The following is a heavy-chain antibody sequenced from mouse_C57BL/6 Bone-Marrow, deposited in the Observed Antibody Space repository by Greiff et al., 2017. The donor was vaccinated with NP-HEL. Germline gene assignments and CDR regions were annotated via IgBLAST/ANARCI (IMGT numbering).Heavy chain of an antibody. V-gene: IGHV15-2*01. J-gene: IGHJ1*03. CDR2: ILPSIGRT. Sequence: VQLQQSGSELRSPGSSVKLSCKDFDSEVFPIAYMSWVRQKPGHGFEWIGGILPSIGRTIYGEKFEDKATLDADTLSNTAYLELNSLTSEDSAIYYCARRADYYGSSYGYFDVWGTGTTVTVSS. CDR1: DSEVFPIAY. D-gene: IGHD1-1*01. CDR3: ARRADYYGSSYGYFDV.